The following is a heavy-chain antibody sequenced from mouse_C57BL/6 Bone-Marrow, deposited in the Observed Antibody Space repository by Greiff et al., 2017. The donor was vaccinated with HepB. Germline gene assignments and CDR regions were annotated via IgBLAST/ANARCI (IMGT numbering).Heavy chain of an antibody. J-gene: IGHJ3*01. Sequence: VKLQESDAELVKPGASVKISCKVSGYTFTDHTIHWMKQRPEQGLEWIGYIYPRDGSTKYNEKFKGKATLTADKSSSTAYMQLNSLTSEDSAVYFCAKRGGRLRQDWFAYWGQGTLVTVSA. D-gene: IGHD2-4*01. CDR3: AKRGGRLRQDWFAY. CDR1: GYTFTDHT. V-gene: IGHV1-78*01. CDR2: IYPRDGST.